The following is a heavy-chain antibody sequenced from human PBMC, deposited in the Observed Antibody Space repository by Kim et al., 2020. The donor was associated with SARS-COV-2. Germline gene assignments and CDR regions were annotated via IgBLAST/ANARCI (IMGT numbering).Heavy chain of an antibody. CDR2: T. J-gene: IGHJ4*02. CDR3: ARDRQWLDY. D-gene: IGHD6-19*01. V-gene: IGHV4-59*01. Sequence: TNSNPSLKVRVTISVDTSKNQFSLKLSSVTAADTAVYYCARDRQWLDYWGQGTLVTVSS.